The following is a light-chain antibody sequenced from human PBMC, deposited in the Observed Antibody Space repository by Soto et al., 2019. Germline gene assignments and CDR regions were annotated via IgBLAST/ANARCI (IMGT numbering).Light chain of an antibody. CDR2: GAS. CDR3: QQYDKSPWT. V-gene: IGKV3-20*01. Sequence: EVVLTQSPGTLSLSPGERATLSCRASQIVSSSFLAWYQQKPGQAPRLLIHGASNRATGIPVRFSGSGSGTNFTLTISVLEPEDFALYYCQQYDKSPWTFGQGTKVEIK. J-gene: IGKJ1*01. CDR1: QIVSSSF.